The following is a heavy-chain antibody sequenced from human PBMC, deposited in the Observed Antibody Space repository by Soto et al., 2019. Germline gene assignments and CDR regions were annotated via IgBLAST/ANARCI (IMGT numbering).Heavy chain of an antibody. V-gene: IGHV3-23*01. J-gene: IGHJ5*02. CDR3: ATAYYDSRGFHDR. Sequence: SVKGRFTISRDNSEKTLYLQMNSLRAEDTATYFCATAYYDSRGFHDRWGQGTLVTVSS. D-gene: IGHD3-22*01.